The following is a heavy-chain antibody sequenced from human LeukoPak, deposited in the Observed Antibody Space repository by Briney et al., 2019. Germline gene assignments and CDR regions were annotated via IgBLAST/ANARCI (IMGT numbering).Heavy chain of an antibody. CDR2: IYYSGST. D-gene: IGHD6-19*01. CDR1: GGSISSSSYY. Sequence: PSETLSLTCTVSGGSISSSSYYWGWIRQPPGKGLEWIGSIYYSGSTYYNPSLKSRVTISIDTSKNLFSLRVNSVTAADTAVYYCARGRAVAGRRNWFDPWGQGTLVTVSS. J-gene: IGHJ5*02. V-gene: IGHV4-39*07. CDR3: ARGRAVAGRRNWFDP.